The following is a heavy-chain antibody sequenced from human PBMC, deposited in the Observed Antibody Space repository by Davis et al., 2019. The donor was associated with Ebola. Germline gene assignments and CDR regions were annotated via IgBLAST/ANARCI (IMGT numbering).Heavy chain of an antibody. CDR3: AKAMVQGVKGMDV. Sequence: GESLKISCAASGFTFSSYEMNWVRQAPGKGLEWVSSISSSSSYIYYADSVKGRFTISRDNAKNSLYLQMNSLRAEDTAVYYCAKAMVQGVKGMDVWGQGTTVTVSS. J-gene: IGHJ6*02. V-gene: IGHV3-21*01. D-gene: IGHD3-10*01. CDR2: ISSSSSYI. CDR1: GFTFSSYE.